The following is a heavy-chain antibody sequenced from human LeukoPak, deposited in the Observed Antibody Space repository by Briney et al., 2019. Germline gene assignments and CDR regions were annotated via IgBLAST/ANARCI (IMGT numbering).Heavy chain of an antibody. J-gene: IGHJ4*02. CDR1: GGSISSSNW. CDR3: ARGRVAVATTYYFDY. CDR2: IYHSGST. V-gene: IGHV4-4*02. D-gene: IGHD6-19*01. Sequence: SETLSPTCAVSGGSISSSNWWSWVRQPPGKGLEWVGEIYHSGSTNYNPSLKSRVTISVDKSKNQFSLKLSSVTAADTAVYYCARGRVAVATTYYFDYWGQGTLVTVSS.